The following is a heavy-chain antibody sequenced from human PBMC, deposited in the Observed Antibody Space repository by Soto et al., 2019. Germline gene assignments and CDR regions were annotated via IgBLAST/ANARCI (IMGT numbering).Heavy chain of an antibody. J-gene: IGHJ6*02. CDR2: VHYSGSV. CDR1: GGSIYNHY. V-gene: IGHV4-30-4*01. CDR3: AREDDGGDRDYYGLDV. Sequence: SETKSLTSTVSGGSIYNHYWTGIRQPPGKGLEWIGYVHYSGSVLYNPSLQSRVSISVDTSKNQFSLRLSSVTAADTAVYFCAREDDGGDRDYYGLDVWGQGTPVTVSS. D-gene: IGHD2-21*02.